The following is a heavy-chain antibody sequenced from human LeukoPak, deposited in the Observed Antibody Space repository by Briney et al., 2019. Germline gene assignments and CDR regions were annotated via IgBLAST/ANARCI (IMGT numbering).Heavy chain of an antibody. Sequence: PSETLSLTCTVSGYSISSGYYWGWIRQPPGKGLEWVGSFYHSGSTYYNPSLKSRVTISVDTSKNQFSLKLSSVTAADTAVYYCARKVAYYYDSSGYYYEDWGEGTLVTVSS. CDR2: FYHSGST. V-gene: IGHV4-38-2*02. CDR3: ARKVAYYYDSSGYYYED. J-gene: IGHJ4*02. D-gene: IGHD3-22*01. CDR1: GYSISSGYY.